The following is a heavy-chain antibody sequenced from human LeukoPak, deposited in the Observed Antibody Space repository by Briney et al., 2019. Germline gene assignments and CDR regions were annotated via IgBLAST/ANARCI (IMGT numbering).Heavy chain of an antibody. V-gene: IGHV3-21*01. CDR2: ISSSSSYI. Sequence: PGGSLRLSCAASGFTFSSYSMNWVRQAPGKGLGWVSSISSSSSYIYYADSVKGRFTISRDNSKNTLYLQINSLRVEDTAVYYCARDHPPEDVWGQGTTVTVSS. CDR3: ARDHPPEDV. J-gene: IGHJ6*02. CDR1: GFTFSSYS.